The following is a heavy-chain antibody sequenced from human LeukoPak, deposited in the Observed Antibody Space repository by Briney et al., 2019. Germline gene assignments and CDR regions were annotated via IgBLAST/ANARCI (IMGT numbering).Heavy chain of an antibody. D-gene: IGHD2-2*01. V-gene: IGHV4-31*03. CDR1: GGSISSGGYY. CDR3: ARRSEYHWFDP. J-gene: IGHJ5*02. Sequence: SETLSLTCTVSGGSISSGGYYWSWIRQHPGKGLEWIGYIYYSGSTYYNPSLKSRVTISVDSSRNQFSLRLSSVTAADTAVYYCARRSEYHWFDPWGQGTLVTVSS. CDR2: IYYSGST.